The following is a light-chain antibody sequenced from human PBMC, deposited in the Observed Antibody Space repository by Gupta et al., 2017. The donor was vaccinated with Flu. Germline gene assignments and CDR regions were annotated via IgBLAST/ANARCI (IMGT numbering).Light chain of an antibody. CDR3: QQQDYLPLT. V-gene: IGKV1-33*01. CDR1: HEIRRF. CDR2: DAS. J-gene: IGKJ4*01. Sequence: DIHITQSPSSLSASVGDRVTITCQASHEIRRFLNWYQQKPGKAPKLLIFDASKVDKGVPSRFSGSGFGTNFTFAISSLQPEDFAIYYCQQQDYLPLTFGGGTKVEIK.